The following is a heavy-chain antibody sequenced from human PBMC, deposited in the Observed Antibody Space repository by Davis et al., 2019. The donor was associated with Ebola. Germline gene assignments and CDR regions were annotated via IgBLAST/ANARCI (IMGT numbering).Heavy chain of an antibody. CDR1: GFTFSSYS. J-gene: IGHJ6*02. CDR2: ISNSSSSI. D-gene: IGHD5-18*01. V-gene: IGHV3-21*01. CDR3: ARGLSYGSMVYGLDV. Sequence: GESLKISCAASGFTFSSYSMNWVRQAPGKGLEWVSSISNSSSSIYYADSVKGRFTISSDNAKNSLYLQMNSLRAEDTAVYYCARGLSYGSMVYGLDVWGQGTTVTVSS.